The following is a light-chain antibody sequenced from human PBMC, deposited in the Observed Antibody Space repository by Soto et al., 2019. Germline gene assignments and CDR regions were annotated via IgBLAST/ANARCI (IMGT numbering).Light chain of an antibody. CDR3: QQYYSYPPWT. Sequence: AIRMTQSPSSFSASTGDRVTITCRASQGITSYLAWYHQKPGKAPKLLIYAASTLQSGVPSRFSGSGAGTDFTLTISCLQSEDFGTYYCQQYYSYPPWTFGQGTKVEIK. J-gene: IGKJ1*01. V-gene: IGKV1-8*01. CDR1: QGITSY. CDR2: AAS.